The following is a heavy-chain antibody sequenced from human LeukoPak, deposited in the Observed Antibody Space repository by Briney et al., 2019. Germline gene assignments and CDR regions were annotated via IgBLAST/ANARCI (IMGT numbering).Heavy chain of an antibody. V-gene: IGHV1-18*04. J-gene: IGHJ4*02. D-gene: IGHD2-2*01. CDR3: ARSRSSDQLLPDY. CDR2: ISTYNGNT. Sequence: ASVKVSCKASGYTFTGYYMHWVRQAPGQGLEWMGWISTYNGNTNYAQKLQGRVTMTTDTSTSTAYMELRSLRSDDTAVYYCARSRSSDQLLPDYWGQGTLVTVSS. CDR1: GYTFTGYY.